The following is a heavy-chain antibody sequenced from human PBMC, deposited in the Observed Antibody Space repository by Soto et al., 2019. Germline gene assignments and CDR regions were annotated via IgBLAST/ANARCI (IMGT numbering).Heavy chain of an antibody. Sequence: SETLSLTCTVSGDSISSNYWSWIRQPPGKGLEWIGYLYYSGSTNYNPSLQSRVTISMDTSKNQFSLKLTSVTAADTAVYYCARGTDDYNGWYFDFWGRGTLVTVSS. CDR1: GDSISSNY. J-gene: IGHJ2*01. V-gene: IGHV4-59*01. CDR2: LYYSGST. D-gene: IGHD4-4*01. CDR3: ARGTDDYNGWYFDF.